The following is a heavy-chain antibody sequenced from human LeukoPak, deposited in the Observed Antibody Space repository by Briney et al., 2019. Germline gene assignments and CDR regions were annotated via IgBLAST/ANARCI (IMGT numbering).Heavy chain of an antibody. J-gene: IGHJ4*02. V-gene: IGHV3-21*06. CDR1: GFTFSSYS. CDR2: ISSSSSYI. Sequence: GGSLRLSCAASGFTFSSYSMNWVRQAPGKGLEWVPSISSSSSYIYYADSVKGRFTISRDNAKNSLYLQMNSLRAEDTAVYYCARDPDRGGYSMSDYWGQGTLVTVSS. D-gene: IGHD3-22*01. CDR3: ARDPDRGGYSMSDY.